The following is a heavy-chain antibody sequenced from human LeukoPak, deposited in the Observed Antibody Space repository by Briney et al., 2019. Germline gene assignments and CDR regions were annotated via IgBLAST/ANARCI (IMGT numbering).Heavy chain of an antibody. D-gene: IGHD6-13*01. J-gene: IGHJ4*02. V-gene: IGHV3-23*01. CDR1: GFTFSSYA. Sequence: GGSLRPSCAASGFTFSSYAMSWVRQAPGKGLEWVSAISGNGGNTYYADSVKGRFTISRDNSKNTLYLQMNSLRVDDTAIYYCAKEAVYSSSWDYFDNWGQGTLVTVSS. CDR3: AKEAVYSSSWDYFDN. CDR2: ISGNGGNT.